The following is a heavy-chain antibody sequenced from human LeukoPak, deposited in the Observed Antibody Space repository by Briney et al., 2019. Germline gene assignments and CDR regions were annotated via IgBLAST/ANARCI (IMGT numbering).Heavy chain of an antibody. D-gene: IGHD5-24*01. V-gene: IGHV4-59*01. J-gene: IGHJ3*02. CDR2: IYYSGST. CDR3: ARARDGYNHDAFDI. CDR1: GFTFDDYA. Sequence: GSLRLSCAASGFTFDDYAMHWVRQAPGKGLEWIGYIYYSGSTNYNPSLKSRVTISVDTSKNQFSLKLSSVTAADTAVYYCARARDGYNHDAFDIWGQGTMVTVSS.